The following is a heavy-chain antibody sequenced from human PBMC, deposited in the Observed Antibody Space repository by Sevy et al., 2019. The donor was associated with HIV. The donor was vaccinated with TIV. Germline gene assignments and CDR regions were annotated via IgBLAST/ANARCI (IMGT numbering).Heavy chain of an antibody. V-gene: IGHV1-2*02. CDR3: ARDRGYCSGGSCYSNYYYGMDV. D-gene: IGHD2-15*01. J-gene: IGHJ6*02. CDR2: INPNSGGT. CDR1: GYTFTGYY. Sequence: ASVKVSCKASGYTFTGYYMHWVRQAPGQGLEWMGWINPNSGGTNYAQKFQGRVTMTRDTSINTAYMELSRLRSDDTAVYYCARDRGYCSGGSCYSNYYYGMDVWGQGTTVTVSS.